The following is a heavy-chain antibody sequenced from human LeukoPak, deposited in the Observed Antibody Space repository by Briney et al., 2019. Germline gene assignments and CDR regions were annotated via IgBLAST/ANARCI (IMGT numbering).Heavy chain of an antibody. J-gene: IGHJ4*02. V-gene: IGHV4-59*01. CDR3: ASTSGSYVLDY. CDR1: GGSISSYY. CDR2: IYYSGRT. D-gene: IGHD1-26*01. Sequence: ASETLSLTCTVSGGSISSYYWSWVRQAPGKELEWIAYIYYSGRTTYNPYRKSRVTMSIDTSKNYFSLNLSSVTAADTAVYYCASTSGSYVLDYWGQGILVTVSS.